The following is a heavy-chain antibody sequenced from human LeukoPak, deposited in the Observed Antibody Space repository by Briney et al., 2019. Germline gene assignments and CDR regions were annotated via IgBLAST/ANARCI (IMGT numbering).Heavy chain of an antibody. V-gene: IGHV4-59*01. D-gene: IGHD3-16*01. CDR2: IYYSGNT. CDR3: ARVKDPGGYYYYYYMDV. CDR1: GGSISSYY. Sequence: SETLSLTCTVSGGSISSYYWSWIRQPPGKGLEWIGYIYYSGNTNYNPSLKSRVTISVDTSKNQFSLRLSSVTAADTAVYYCARVKDPGGYYYYYYMDVWGKGTTVTVSS. J-gene: IGHJ6*03.